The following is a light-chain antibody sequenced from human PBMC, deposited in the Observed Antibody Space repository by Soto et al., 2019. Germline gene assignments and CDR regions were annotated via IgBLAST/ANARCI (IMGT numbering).Light chain of an antibody. Sequence: DIQMTQSPSTLSASVGDRVTITCRASQSISSWLAWYQQKPGKAPKLLIYDASSLESGVPSRFSGSGSGTEFTLTISSLQPDDFATDYCQQYNSYRLTFGGGTKVEIK. CDR2: DAS. CDR1: QSISSW. J-gene: IGKJ4*01. CDR3: QQYNSYRLT. V-gene: IGKV1-5*01.